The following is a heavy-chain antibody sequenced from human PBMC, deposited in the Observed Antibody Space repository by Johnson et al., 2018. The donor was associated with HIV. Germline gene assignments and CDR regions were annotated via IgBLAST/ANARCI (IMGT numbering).Heavy chain of an antibody. V-gene: IGHV3-11*04. D-gene: IGHD6-19*01. CDR3: ARIPGSGWEHDAFDI. J-gene: IGHJ3*02. Sequence: QVQLVESGGGLVTPGGSLRLSCAASGFTFTDYYMSWIRQAPGKGLEWVSYISSSGSTIFYADSVKGRFTISRDNAKNSLYLQMNSLRAEDTAVYYCARIPGSGWEHDAFDIWGQGKMVTVSS. CDR2: ISSSGSTI. CDR1: GFTFTDYY.